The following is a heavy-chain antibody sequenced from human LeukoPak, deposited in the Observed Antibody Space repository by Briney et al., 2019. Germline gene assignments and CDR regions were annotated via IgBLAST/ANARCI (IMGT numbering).Heavy chain of an antibody. V-gene: IGHV4-4*07. CDR1: GGSISSYY. CDR3: AGDLMSFPYNWFDP. Sequence: SQTLSLTCTVSGGSISSYYWSWIRHPPGKGLEGIGRNYTSGSANYNPSLKGRVTMSVDTSQNQFSLRLDSVTAAHTAVYYCAGDLMSFPYNWFDPWGQGNLVTVST. D-gene: IGHD2-8*01. J-gene: IGHJ5*02. CDR2: NYTSGSA.